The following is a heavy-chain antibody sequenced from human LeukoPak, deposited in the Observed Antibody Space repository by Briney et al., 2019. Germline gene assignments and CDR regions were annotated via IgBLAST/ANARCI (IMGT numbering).Heavy chain of an antibody. V-gene: IGHV3-11*01. CDR2: ISSSGTTI. Sequence: GGSLRLSCAASGFTFNDYYMSWIRQAPGKGLEWVSYISSSGTTIYYADSVKGRFTISRDNAKNSLYLQMNSLRAEDTAVYYCAKLRAVTTLDYWGQGTLVTVSS. J-gene: IGHJ4*02. D-gene: IGHD4-17*01. CDR1: GFTFNDYY. CDR3: AKLRAVTTLDY.